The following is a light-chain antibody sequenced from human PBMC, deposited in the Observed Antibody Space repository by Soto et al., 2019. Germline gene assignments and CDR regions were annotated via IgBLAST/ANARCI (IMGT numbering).Light chain of an antibody. CDR1: SSNIGAGYD. V-gene: IGLV1-40*01. Sequence: QSVLTQPPSVSGAPGQRVTISCTGSSSNIGAGYDVHWYQQLPGTAPKLLIYGNSNRPSGVPDRCSGSKSGTSASLAITGLQAEDEADYYCQSYDSSLSVFGTGTKLTVL. J-gene: IGLJ1*01. CDR2: GNS. CDR3: QSYDSSLSV.